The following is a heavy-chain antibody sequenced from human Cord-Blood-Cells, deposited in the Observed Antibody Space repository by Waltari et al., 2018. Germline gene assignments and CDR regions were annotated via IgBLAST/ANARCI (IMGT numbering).Heavy chain of an antibody. Sequence: QVQLQESGPGLAKPSETLSLTCAVSGYSISSGYYWGWIRQPPGKGLEWIGSIYHSGSTYYNPSLKSRVTISVDTSKNQFSLKLSSVTAADTAVYYCARVVEEWLLFDYWGQGTLVTVSS. CDR2: IYHSGST. V-gene: IGHV4-38-2*01. CDR1: GYSISSGYY. D-gene: IGHD3-3*01. J-gene: IGHJ4*02. CDR3: ARVVEEWLLFDY.